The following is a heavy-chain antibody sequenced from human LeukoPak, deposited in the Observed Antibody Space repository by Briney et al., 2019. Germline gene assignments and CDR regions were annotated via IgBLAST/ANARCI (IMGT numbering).Heavy chain of an antibody. J-gene: IGHJ6*03. CDR1: GGTFSSYA. D-gene: IGHD2-2*01. V-gene: IGHV1-69*05. CDR3: ARVSIGDIVVVPAAQAYYYYYMDV. CDR2: IVPIFGTA. Sequence: SVTVSCKASGGTFSSYAISWVRQAPGQGLEWMGGIVPIFGTANYAQKFQGRVTITTDESTSTAYMELSSLRSEDTAVYYCARVSIGDIVVVPAAQAYYYYYMDVWGKGTTVTVSS.